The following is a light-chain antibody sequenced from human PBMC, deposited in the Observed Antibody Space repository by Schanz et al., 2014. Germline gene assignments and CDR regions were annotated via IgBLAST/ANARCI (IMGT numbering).Light chain of an antibody. J-gene: IGKJ4*01. CDR3: QHRSSWPLT. V-gene: IGKV3D-20*02. CDR1: HTVSSSH. CDR2: GAS. Sequence: EIVLTQSPGTLSLSPGERATLSCRSSHTVSSSHLAWYQQKPGQAPRLLIYGASTRATGIPARFSGSGSGTEFTRTISSLQSEDFAVYYCQHRSSWPLTFGGGTKVGIK.